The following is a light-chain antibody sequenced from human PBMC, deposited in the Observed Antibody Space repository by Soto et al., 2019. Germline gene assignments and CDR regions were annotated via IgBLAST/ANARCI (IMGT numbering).Light chain of an antibody. V-gene: IGLV2-14*03. J-gene: IGLJ1*01. CDR3: SSYTGTSTLYV. Sequence: QSVLTHPASVSGSHVQSITIFCSGSSSDFGGYNYVSWYQHHPGIAPKLILYDVNYRPSGVSNRFSGSKSGNTASLTISGLQAEDEADYFCSSYTGTSTLYVFGSGTKVTVL. CDR2: DVN. CDR1: SSDFGGYNY.